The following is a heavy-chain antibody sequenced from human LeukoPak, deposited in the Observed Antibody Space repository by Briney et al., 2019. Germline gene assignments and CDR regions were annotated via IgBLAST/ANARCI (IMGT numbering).Heavy chain of an antibody. Sequence: PSETLSLTCAVSGYSISSGYYWGWIRQPPGKGLEWIGSIYHSGSTYYNPSLKSRVTISVDTSKNQFSLKLSSVTAADTAVYYCARGHIVADYWGQGTLVTVSS. CDR2: IYHSGST. CDR1: GYSISSGYY. CDR3: ARGHIVADY. J-gene: IGHJ4*02. V-gene: IGHV4-38-2*01. D-gene: IGHD2-21*01.